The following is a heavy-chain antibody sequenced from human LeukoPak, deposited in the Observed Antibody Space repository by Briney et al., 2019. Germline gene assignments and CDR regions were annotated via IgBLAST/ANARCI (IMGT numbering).Heavy chain of an antibody. Sequence: PPETMSLTCAVSGGSISSSNWWSWVHQPPGKGLEWIGEIYHSGSTNYNPSLKSRVTISVDKSKNQFSLKLSSVTAADTAVYYCASRRIVVVITTYFDYWGQGTLVTVSS. D-gene: IGHD3-22*01. CDR1: GGSISSSNW. J-gene: IGHJ4*02. V-gene: IGHV4-4*03. CDR2: IYHSGST. CDR3: ASRRIVVVITTYFDY.